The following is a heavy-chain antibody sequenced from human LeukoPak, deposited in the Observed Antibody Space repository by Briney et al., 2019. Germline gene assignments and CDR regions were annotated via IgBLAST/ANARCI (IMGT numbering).Heavy chain of an antibody. CDR2: ISYDGSNK. CDR3: ARGSRNWNDYYFDY. D-gene: IGHD1-1*01. V-gene: IGHV3-30-3*01. Sequence: GGSLRLSCAASGFTFSSYAMHWVRQAPGKGLEWVAVISYDGSNKYYADSVKGRFTISRDNSKNTLYLQMNSLRAEDTAVYYCARGSRNWNDYYFDYWGQGTLVTVSS. CDR1: GFTFSSYA. J-gene: IGHJ4*02.